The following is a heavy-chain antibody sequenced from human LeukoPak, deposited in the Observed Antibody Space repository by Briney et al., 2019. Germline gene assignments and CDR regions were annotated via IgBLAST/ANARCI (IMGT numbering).Heavy chain of an antibody. CDR2: ISGDGGST. D-gene: IGHD4-17*01. CDR3: AKDIRASRKGAFDI. CDR1: GFTFDDYA. J-gene: IGHJ3*02. Sequence: GGSLRLSCAASGFTFDDYAMHWVRQAPGKGLEWVSLISGDGGSTYYADSVKGRFTISRDNSKNSLYLQMNGLRTEDTALYYCAKDIRASRKGAFDIWGQGTMVTVSS. V-gene: IGHV3-43*02.